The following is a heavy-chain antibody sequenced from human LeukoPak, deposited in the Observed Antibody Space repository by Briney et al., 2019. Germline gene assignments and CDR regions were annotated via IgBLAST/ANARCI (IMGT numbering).Heavy chain of an antibody. J-gene: IGHJ5*02. Sequence: SETLSLTYTVSGGSISSGDYYWSWIRQPPGKGLEWIGYIYYSGSTYYNPSLKSRVTISVDTSKNQFSLKLSSVTAADTAVYYCARGGYCSSTSCYPIYWFDPWGQGTLVTVSS. V-gene: IGHV4-30-4*08. CDR1: GGSISSGDYY. D-gene: IGHD2-2*01. CDR2: IYYSGST. CDR3: ARGGYCSSTSCYPIYWFDP.